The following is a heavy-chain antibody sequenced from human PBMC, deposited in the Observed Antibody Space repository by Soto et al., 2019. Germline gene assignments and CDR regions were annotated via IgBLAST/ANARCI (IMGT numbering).Heavy chain of an antibody. D-gene: IGHD4-17*01. CDR3: ARGFLSVGDYVDDYYYYGMDV. CDR1: GGSFSGYY. Sequence: SETLSLTCAVYGGSFSGYYWSWIRQPPGKGLEWIGEINHSGSTNYNPSLKSRVTISVDTSKNQFSLKLSSVTAADTAVYYCARGFLSVGDYVDDYYYYGMDVWGQGTTVTVSS. CDR2: INHSGST. J-gene: IGHJ6*02. V-gene: IGHV4-34*01.